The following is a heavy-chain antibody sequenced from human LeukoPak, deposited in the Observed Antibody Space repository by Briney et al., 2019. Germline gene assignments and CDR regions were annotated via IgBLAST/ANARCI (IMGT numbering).Heavy chain of an antibody. Sequence: GSLRLSCAASGFTVSSNYMSWVRQAPGKGLEWVSVIYSGGSTYYADSVKGRFTISRDNSKNTLYLQMNSLRAEDTAVYYCARAPDGYNFDYWGQGTLVTVSS. V-gene: IGHV3-66*01. CDR2: IYSGGST. J-gene: IGHJ4*02. CDR3: ARAPDGYNFDY. CDR1: GFTVSSNY. D-gene: IGHD5-24*01.